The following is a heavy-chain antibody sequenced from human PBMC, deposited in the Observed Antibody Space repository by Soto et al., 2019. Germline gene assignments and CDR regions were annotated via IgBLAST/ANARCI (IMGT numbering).Heavy chain of an antibody. CDR1: GFTFSRYG. V-gene: IGHV3-33*01. D-gene: IGHD1-26*01. J-gene: IGHJ5*02. CDR3: ARATNSQFDP. Sequence: VQLVESGGGVVQPGRSLRLSCAASGFTFSRYGMHWVRQAPGKGLQWVAVIWFDGSNKFYADSVTGRFTISRDNSNNMLYLQMNSLRAEDTAVYYCARATNSQFDPWGQGTLVTVSS. CDR2: IWFDGSNK.